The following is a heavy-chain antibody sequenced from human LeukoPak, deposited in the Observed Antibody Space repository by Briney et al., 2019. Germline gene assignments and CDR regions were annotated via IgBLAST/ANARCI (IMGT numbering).Heavy chain of an antibody. CDR2: INTNTGNP. CDR3: AREGEWELLPFDY. V-gene: IGHV7-4-1*02. J-gene: IGHJ4*02. Sequence: GASVTVSCKASGYTFTSYAMSWVRQAPGQGLEWVGWINTNTGNPTYAQGFTGRFVFSLDTSVSTAYLQISSLKAEDTAVYYCAREGEWELLPFDYWGQGTLVTVSS. CDR1: GYTFTSYA. D-gene: IGHD1-26*01.